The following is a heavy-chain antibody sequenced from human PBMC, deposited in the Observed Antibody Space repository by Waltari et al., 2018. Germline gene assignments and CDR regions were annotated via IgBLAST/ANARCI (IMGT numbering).Heavy chain of an antibody. V-gene: IGHV3-74*03. D-gene: IGHD6-25*01. J-gene: IGHJ5*01. CDR1: GFTSSTRV. CDR2: MTPDGNKR. Sequence: EVQLVESGGGLVQPAGSLLLSCSASGFTSSTRVRYGVRQPPGKGLEWVSRMTPDGNKREYADSVKGRFTISRDNTKNMLYLDMNSLRVEDAAMYYCARDDSWQRLAAWGHGTLVTVSS. CDR3: ARDDSWQRLAA.